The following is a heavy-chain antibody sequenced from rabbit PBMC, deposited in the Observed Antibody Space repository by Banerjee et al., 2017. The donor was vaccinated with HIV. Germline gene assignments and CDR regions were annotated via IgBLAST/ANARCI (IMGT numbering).Heavy chain of an antibody. CDR3: ARGYNSSSGYWTRLDL. D-gene: IGHD1-1*01. CDR2: IYISSGST. J-gene: IGHJ3*01. CDR1: GIDFSGYYY. Sequence: QEQLVESGGGLVQPEGSLTLTCKASGIDFSGYYYMCWVRQAPGKGLEWIACIYISSGSTWYASWAKGRFTISKTSSTTVTLQMTSLTAADTATYFCARGYNSSSGYWTRLDLWGQGTLVTVS. V-gene: IGHV1S45*01.